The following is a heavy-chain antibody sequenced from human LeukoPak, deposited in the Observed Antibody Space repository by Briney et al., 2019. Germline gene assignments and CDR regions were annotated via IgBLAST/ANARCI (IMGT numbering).Heavy chain of an antibody. CDR3: ARDTWDYYDN. V-gene: IGHV4-34*01. CDR2: INHSGST. D-gene: IGHD1-26*01. Sequence: SETLSLTCAVYGGSFSGYYWSWIRQPPGKGLEWIGEINHSGSTNYNPSLKSRVTISVDTSKNQFSLKLSSVTAADTAVYYCARDTWDYYDNWGQGTLVTVSS. CDR1: GGSFSGYY. J-gene: IGHJ4*02.